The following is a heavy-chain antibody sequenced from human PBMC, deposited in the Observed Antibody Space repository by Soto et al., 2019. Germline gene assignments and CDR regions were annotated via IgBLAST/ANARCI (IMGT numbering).Heavy chain of an antibody. D-gene: IGHD2-15*01. J-gene: IGHJ1*01. Sequence: QVQLVQSGAEVKKPGASVKVSCEASGYTFTSYTVHWVRQAPGQRLEWMGWINAGNGNTKYSQKFQGRLTSTRDTSASTAYMELSSLRSEDTAVYCCAREVGDCSVGSCYTYSHYWGQGTLVTVSS. CDR1: GYTFTSYT. V-gene: IGHV1-3*01. CDR2: INAGNGNT. CDR3: AREVGDCSVGSCYTYSHY.